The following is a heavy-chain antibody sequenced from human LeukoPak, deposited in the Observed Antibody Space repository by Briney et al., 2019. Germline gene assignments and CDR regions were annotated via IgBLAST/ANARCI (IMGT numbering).Heavy chain of an antibody. CDR2: ISYDGSNK. Sequence: PGRSLRLSCAASGFTFSSYAMHWVRQAPGKGLEWVAVISYDGSNKYYADSVKGRFTISRDNSKNTLYLQMNSLRAEDTAVYYCARDYYYDSSDLGADYWGQGTLVTVSS. J-gene: IGHJ4*02. CDR3: ARDYYYDSSDLGADY. V-gene: IGHV3-30-3*01. CDR1: GFTFSSYA. D-gene: IGHD3-22*01.